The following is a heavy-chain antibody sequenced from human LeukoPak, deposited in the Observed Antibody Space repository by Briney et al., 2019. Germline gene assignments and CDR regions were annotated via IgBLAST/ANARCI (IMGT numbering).Heavy chain of an antibody. J-gene: IGHJ6*03. V-gene: IGHV1-2*02. CDR1: GYTFTGYY. D-gene: IGHD6-6*01. Sequence: ASVKVSCKASGYTFTGYYMHWVRQAPGQGLEWMGWINPNSGGTNYAQKFQGRVTMTRDTSISTAYMELSRLRSDDTAVYYCARERGQPVPYYYYYYYMDVWGKGTTVTVSS. CDR3: ARERGQPVPYYYYYYYMDV. CDR2: INPNSGGT.